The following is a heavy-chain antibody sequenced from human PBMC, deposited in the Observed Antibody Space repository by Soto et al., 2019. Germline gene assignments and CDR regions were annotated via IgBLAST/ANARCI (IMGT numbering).Heavy chain of an antibody. CDR3: AREQVPYYYDSSGYLVDY. V-gene: IGHV4-61*01. Sequence: PSETLSLTCTVSGGSVSSGIYYWSWIRHPPGKGLEWIGYIYYSGSTNYNPSLKSRVTISVDTSKNQFSLKLSSVTAADTAVYYCAREQVPYYYDSSGYLVDYWGQGTLVTVSS. D-gene: IGHD3-22*01. CDR2: IYYSGST. J-gene: IGHJ4*02. CDR1: GGSVSSGIYY.